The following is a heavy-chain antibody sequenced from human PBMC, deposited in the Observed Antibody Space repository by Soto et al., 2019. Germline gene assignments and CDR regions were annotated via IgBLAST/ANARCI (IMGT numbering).Heavy chain of an antibody. J-gene: IGHJ4*02. CDR2: IYPGDSEI. Sequence: GESRKVSWKASGYRFTRYWIGWVRQMPGKGLEWMGIIYPGDSEIRYSPSFQGQVTMSADTSTSTAYLQWNSLKASDTAMYYCVRSDSGGRYLFDYRAQRILVPVSS. CDR1: GYRFTRYW. CDR3: VRSDSGGRYLFDY. V-gene: IGHV5-51*01. D-gene: IGHD3-22*01.